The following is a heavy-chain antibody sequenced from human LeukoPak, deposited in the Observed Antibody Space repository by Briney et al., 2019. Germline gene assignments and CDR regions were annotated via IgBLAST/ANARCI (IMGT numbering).Heavy chain of an antibody. V-gene: IGHV3-30*18. CDR3: AKGPTRIMITFGGVFGMDV. CDR1: GFTFSSYG. J-gene: IGHJ6*02. Sequence: AGGSLRPSCAASGFTFSSYGTHWVRQAPGKGLEWVAVISYDGSNKYYADSVKGRFTISRDNSKNTLYLQMNSLRAEDTAVYYCAKGPTRIMITFGGVFGMDVWGQGTTVTVSS. CDR2: ISYDGSNK. D-gene: IGHD3-16*01.